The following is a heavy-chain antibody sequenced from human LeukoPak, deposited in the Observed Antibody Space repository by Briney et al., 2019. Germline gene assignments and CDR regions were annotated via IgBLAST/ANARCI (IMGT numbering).Heavy chain of an antibody. D-gene: IGHD5-18*01. CDR3: AKRDSAGLYYFDY. CDR1: GFTFTNYA. J-gene: IGHJ4*02. V-gene: IGHV3-23*01. CDR2: IGKSGGGT. Sequence: PGGSLRLSCAASGFTFTNYAMSWVRQAPGKGLEWVSTIGKSGGGTYYADSVKGRFTISRDNPKSTLYLQMNSLRAEDTAVYYCAKRDSAGLYYFDYWGQGTLVTVSS.